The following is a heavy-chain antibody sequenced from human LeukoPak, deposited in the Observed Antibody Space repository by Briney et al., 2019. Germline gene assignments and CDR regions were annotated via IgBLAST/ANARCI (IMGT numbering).Heavy chain of an antibody. Sequence: SGTLSLTCAVSGGSISSSNWWSWVRQPPGKGLEWIGYIYYSGSTNYNPSLKSRVTISVDTSKNQFSLKLSSVTAADTAVYYCARTPGRSGGEDAFDIWGQGTMVTVSS. V-gene: IGHV4-4*02. CDR2: IYYSGST. J-gene: IGHJ3*02. CDR1: GGSISSSNW. CDR3: ARTPGRSGGEDAFDI. D-gene: IGHD2-21*01.